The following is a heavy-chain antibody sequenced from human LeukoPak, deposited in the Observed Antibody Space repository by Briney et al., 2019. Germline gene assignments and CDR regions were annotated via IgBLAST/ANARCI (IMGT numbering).Heavy chain of an antibody. V-gene: IGHV4-34*01. CDR2: INHSGST. J-gene: IGHJ4*02. CDR1: GGSFSGYY. D-gene: IGHD3-10*01. CDR3: ARGRRVRGPLDY. Sequence: SETLSLTCAVYGGSFSGYYWSWIRQPPGKGLEWIGEINHSGSTNYNPSLKSRVTISVDTSKHQFSLKLSSVTAADTAVYYCARGRRVRGPLDYWGQGTLVTVSS.